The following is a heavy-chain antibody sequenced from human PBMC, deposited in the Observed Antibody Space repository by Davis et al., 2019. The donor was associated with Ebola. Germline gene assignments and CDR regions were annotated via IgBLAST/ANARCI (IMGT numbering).Heavy chain of an antibody. J-gene: IGHJ5*02. CDR2: IKEDGSDK. Sequence: GESLKISCTASEFTFSSYWMSWVRQAPGKGLEWVANIKEDGSDKNYVDSVKGRFTISRDNAKNSLFLQMNSLRVEDTAVYFCVRGYGWCSPWGQGSLVTVSS. CDR1: EFTFSSYW. CDR3: VRGYGWCSP. D-gene: IGHD6-19*01. V-gene: IGHV3-7*01.